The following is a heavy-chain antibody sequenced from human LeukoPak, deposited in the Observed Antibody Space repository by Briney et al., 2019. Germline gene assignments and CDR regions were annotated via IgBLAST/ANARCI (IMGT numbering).Heavy chain of an antibody. CDR1: GFSFSSYG. CDR3: AKDRDYYGSGSYYYYYGMDV. Sequence: GRSLRLSCAASGFSFSSYGMHWVRQAPGKGLEWVAVISYDGSNKYYADSVKGRFTISRDNSKSTLYLQMNSLRAEDTAVYYCAKDRDYYGSGSYYYYYGMDVWGQGTTVTVSS. V-gene: IGHV3-30*18. J-gene: IGHJ6*02. D-gene: IGHD3-10*01. CDR2: ISYDGSNK.